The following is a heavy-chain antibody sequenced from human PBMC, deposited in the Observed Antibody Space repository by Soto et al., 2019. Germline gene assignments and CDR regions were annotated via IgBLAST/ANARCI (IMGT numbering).Heavy chain of an antibody. CDR3: ARAAMGGSSWPFDY. D-gene: IGHD6-13*01. CDR2: IYHSGST. V-gene: IGHV4-4*02. Sequence: SETLSLTCAVSGGSISSSNWWSWVRQPPGKGLEWIGEIYHSGSTNYNPSLKSRVTISVDKSKNQFSLKLSSVTAADTAVDYCARAAMGGSSWPFDYWGQGTLVTVSS. CDR1: GGSISSSNW. J-gene: IGHJ4*02.